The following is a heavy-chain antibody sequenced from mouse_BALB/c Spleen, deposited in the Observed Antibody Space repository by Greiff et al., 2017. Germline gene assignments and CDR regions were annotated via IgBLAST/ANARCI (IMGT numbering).Heavy chain of an antibody. V-gene: IGHV1S81*02. CDR3: ATWDGYYFDY. CDR2: INPSNGRT. J-gene: IGHJ2*01. D-gene: IGHD4-1*01. Sequence: VQLQQPGAELVKPGASVKLSCKASGYTFTSYWMHWVKQRPGQGLEWIGEINPSNGRTNYNEKFKSKATLTVDKSSSTAYMQLSSLTSEDSAVYYCATWDGYYFDYWGQGTTLTVSS. CDR1: GYTFTSYW.